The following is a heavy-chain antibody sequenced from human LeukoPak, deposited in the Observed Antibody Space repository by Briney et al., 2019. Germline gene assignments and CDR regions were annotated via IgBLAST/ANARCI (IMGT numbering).Heavy chain of an antibody. D-gene: IGHD3-3*01. J-gene: IGHJ4*02. CDR1: GGSISSSSYY. CDR3: ASFGN. CDR2: IYHSGST. Sequence: SETLSLTCTVSGGSISSSSYYWGWIRQPPGKGLEWIGSIYHSGSTYSNPSLKRRVTISVDTSKTQFSLKLSSVTAADTAVYYCASFGNWGQGTLVTVSS. V-gene: IGHV4-39*01.